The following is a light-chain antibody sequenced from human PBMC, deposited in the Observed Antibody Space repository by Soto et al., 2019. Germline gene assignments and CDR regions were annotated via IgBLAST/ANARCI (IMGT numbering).Light chain of an antibody. Sequence: EIVMTQSPATLSVSPGDTATLSCRASQGIGDTLAWYQHKPGQTPRLLIYDTSTRATGVPARFSGSGSGTEFTLTINSLQSEDFAVYYCQEYNDWRVFTFGEGTKVDIK. V-gene: IGKV3-15*01. J-gene: IGKJ4*02. CDR3: QEYNDWRVFT. CDR1: QGIGDT. CDR2: DTS.